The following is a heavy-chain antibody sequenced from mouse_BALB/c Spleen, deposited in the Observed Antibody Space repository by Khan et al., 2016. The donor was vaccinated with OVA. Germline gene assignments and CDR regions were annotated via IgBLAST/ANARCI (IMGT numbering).Heavy chain of an antibody. Sequence: QVQLKESGAELAKPGASVKMSCKASGHTFTSYWMHWVKQRPGQGLEWIGYINPSSGYTEYNQNFKDKATLTADKSSSTAYMQLSSLTSEDSAVYYCARDRIDYWGQGTTLTVSS. CDR2: INPSSGYT. CDR3: ARDRIDY. V-gene: IGHV1-7*01. CDR1: GHTFTSYW. J-gene: IGHJ2*01.